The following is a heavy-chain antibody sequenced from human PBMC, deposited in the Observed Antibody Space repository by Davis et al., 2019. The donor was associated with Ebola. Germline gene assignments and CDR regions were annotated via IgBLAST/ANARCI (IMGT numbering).Heavy chain of an antibody. D-gene: IGHD3-10*01. CDR1: GGSFSGHY. J-gene: IGHJ6*02. V-gene: IGHV4-34*01. CDR3: ARGRYGSGSYGEGMDV. CDR2: INHSGST. Sequence: ESLKISCAVYGGSFSGHYWTWIRQPPGKGLEWIGEINHSGSTNYDPSLKSRVTISVDTSKNQFSLKLSFVTAADTAVYYCARGRYGSGSYGEGMDVWGQGTTVTVSS.